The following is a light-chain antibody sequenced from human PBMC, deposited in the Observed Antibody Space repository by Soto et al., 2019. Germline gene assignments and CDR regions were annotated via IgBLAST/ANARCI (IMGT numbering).Light chain of an antibody. Sequence: IVMTQSPATLSVSPGERTTLACRASRGISSNLAWYQHKPGQAPRLLIYDASTRATGIPARFSGSGSGTEFTLTISSLQSEDFAVYYCHQYNNWPPWTFGQGTKVDIK. V-gene: IGKV3-15*01. CDR2: DAS. CDR3: HQYNNWPPWT. CDR1: RGISSN. J-gene: IGKJ1*01.